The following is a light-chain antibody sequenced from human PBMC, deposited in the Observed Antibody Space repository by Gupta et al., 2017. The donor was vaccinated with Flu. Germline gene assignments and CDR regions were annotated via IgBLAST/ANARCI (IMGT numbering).Light chain of an antibody. J-gene: IGKJ2*01. V-gene: IGKV3-11*01. CDR2: DAS. CDR1: QSVSSY. CDR3: QQRGNWPPT. Sequence: IVLTQSPVTLSLSPGERATLSCRASQSVSSYLAWYQQKPGQAPRLLIYDASNRATGIPARFSGSGSGTDFTLTISSLEPEDFAVYYCQQRGNWPPTFGQGTKLEIK.